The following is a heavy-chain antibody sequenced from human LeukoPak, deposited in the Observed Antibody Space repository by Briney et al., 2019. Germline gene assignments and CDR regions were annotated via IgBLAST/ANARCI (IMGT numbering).Heavy chain of an antibody. V-gene: IGHV1-18*01. CDR1: GYTFTSYG. CDR2: ISAYNGNT. D-gene: IGHD3-10*01. CDR3: ARTRDYGSGSPNLD. Sequence: GESLQISCKASGYTFTSYGISWVRQAPGQGLEWMGWISAYNGNTNYAQKLQGRVTMTTDTSTSTAYMELRSLRSDDTAVYYCARTRDYGSGSPNLDWGQGTLVTVSS. J-gene: IGHJ4*02.